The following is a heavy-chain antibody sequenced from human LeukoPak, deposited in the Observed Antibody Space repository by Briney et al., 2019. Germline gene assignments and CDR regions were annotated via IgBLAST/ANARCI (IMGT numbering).Heavy chain of an antibody. CDR1: GYTFTSYG. CDR2: ISAYNGNT. CDR3: ATKTLGYCSSTSCYSVSYYYMDV. Sequence: ASVKVSCKASGYTFTSYGISWVRQAPGQGLEWMGWISAYNGNTNYAQKFQGRVTITADESTSTAYMEPSSLRSEDTAVYYCATKTLGYCSSTSCYSVSYYYMDVWGKGATVTVSS. V-gene: IGHV1-18*01. J-gene: IGHJ6*03. D-gene: IGHD2-2*02.